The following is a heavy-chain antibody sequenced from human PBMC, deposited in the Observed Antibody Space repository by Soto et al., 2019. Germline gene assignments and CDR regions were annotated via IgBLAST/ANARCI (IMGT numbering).Heavy chain of an antibody. V-gene: IGHV4-39*01. Sequence: PSETLSLTCTVSGGSISSSSYYWGWIRQPPGKGLEWIGSIYYSGSTYYNPSLKSRVTISVDTSKNQFSLKLSSVTAADTAVYYCASLPTTVTSAFDIWGQGTMVTVPS. CDR3: ASLPTTVTSAFDI. CDR1: GGSISSSSYY. CDR2: IYYSGST. D-gene: IGHD4-17*01. J-gene: IGHJ3*02.